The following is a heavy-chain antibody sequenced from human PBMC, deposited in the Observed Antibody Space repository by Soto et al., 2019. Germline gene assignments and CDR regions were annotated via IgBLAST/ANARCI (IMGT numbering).Heavy chain of an antibody. D-gene: IGHD2-2*02. V-gene: IGHV3-15*07. CDR1: GFTFSNAW. J-gene: IGHJ6*02. CDR2: IKSKTDGGTT. Sequence: EVQLVESGGGLVKPGGSLRLSCAASGFTFSNAWMNWFRKAPGKGLEWVGRIKSKTDGGTTDYAAPVKGRFTISRDDSKNTLYLQMNSLKTEDTAVYYCTTIPETYYYYYGMDVWGQGTTVTVSS. CDR3: TTIPETYYYYYGMDV.